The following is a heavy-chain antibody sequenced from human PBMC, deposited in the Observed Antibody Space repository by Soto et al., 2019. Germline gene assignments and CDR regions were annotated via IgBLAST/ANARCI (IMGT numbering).Heavy chain of an antibody. V-gene: IGHV3-30*03. D-gene: IGHD2-15*01. J-gene: IGHJ4*01. CDR1: SLTFSNYG. Sequence: PWGSLRISWVSSSLTFSNYGMHWVRQAPGKGLEWVAVISYESISTVYRDSVSGRFTISRDNSRNTLYLHMKSLTPEDTAVYYCAREAGCSGTNCNVYFDYWGLGTLVTVSS. CDR3: AREAGCSGTNCNVYFDY. CDR2: ISYESIST.